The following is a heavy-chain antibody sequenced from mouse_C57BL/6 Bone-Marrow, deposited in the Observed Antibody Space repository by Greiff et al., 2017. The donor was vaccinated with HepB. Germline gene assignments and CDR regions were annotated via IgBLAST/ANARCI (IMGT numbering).Heavy chain of an antibody. V-gene: IGHV1-31*01. J-gene: IGHJ1*03. CDR2: IYPYNGVS. CDR1: GYSFTGYY. D-gene: IGHD2-1*01. Sequence: EVQGVESGPELVKPGASVKISCKASGYSFTGYYMHWVKQSHGNILDWIGYIYPYNGVSSYNQKFKGKATLTVDKSSSTAYMELRSLTSEDSAVYYCARNYGNYGWYFDVWGTGTTVTVSS. CDR3: ARNYGNYGWYFDV.